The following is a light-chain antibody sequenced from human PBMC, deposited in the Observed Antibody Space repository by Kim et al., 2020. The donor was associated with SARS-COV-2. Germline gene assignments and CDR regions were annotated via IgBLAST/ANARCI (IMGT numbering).Light chain of an antibody. J-gene: IGLJ3*02. V-gene: IGLV3-21*04. CDR2: YDK. CDR3: QVWDSSSDHWV. Sequence: SYELTQPPSVSVAPGKTARITCGGNNIGSKNVHWYQQKPGQAPVLVIYYDKARPSGIPERFSGSNSGNTATLTISRVEAGDEDDYYCQVWDSSSDHWVFGGGTQLTVL. CDR1: NIGSKN.